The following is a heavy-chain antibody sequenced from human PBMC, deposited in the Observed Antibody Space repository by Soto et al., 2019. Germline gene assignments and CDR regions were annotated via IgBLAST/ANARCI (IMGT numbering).Heavy chain of an antibody. D-gene: IGHD2-8*01. CDR3: GRVWGYCTTGVCYTAFDI. CDR1: GGSISSGDYY. Sequence: PSETLSLTCTVSGGSISSGDYYWSWIRQPPGKGLEWIGYIYYSGRTYYNPSLKSRVTISVDTSKNQFSLKLSSVTAADTAVYYCGRVWGYCTTGVCYTAFDIWGQGTMVTVS. V-gene: IGHV4-30-4*01. J-gene: IGHJ3*02. CDR2: IYYSGRT.